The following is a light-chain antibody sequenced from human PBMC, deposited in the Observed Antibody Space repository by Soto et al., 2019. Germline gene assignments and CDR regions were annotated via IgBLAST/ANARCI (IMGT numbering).Light chain of an antibody. Sequence: EIVLTQSPGTLSLSTGERATLSCRASQSVSSSYLAWYQQKPGQAPRPLIYGASSRAIGIPDRFSGSGSGTDFILTISSLVPEDFAVYYCQQDGSSPWTFGQGTKV. J-gene: IGKJ1*01. V-gene: IGKV3-20*01. CDR1: QSVSSSY. CDR3: QQDGSSPWT. CDR2: GAS.